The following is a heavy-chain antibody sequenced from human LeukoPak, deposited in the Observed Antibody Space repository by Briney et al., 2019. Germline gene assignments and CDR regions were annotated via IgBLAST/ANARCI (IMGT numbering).Heavy chain of an antibody. V-gene: IGHV7-4-1*02. Sequence: EASVKVSCKASGYSFTSYAMNWVRQAPGQGLEWMGWINTNTGNPTYAQGFTGRFVFSLDTSVSTAYLQISSLKAEDTAVYYCARVVAVADSNWFDPWGQGTLVTVSS. CDR3: ARVVAVADSNWFDP. J-gene: IGHJ5*02. D-gene: IGHD6-19*01. CDR2: INTNTGNP. CDR1: GYSFTSYA.